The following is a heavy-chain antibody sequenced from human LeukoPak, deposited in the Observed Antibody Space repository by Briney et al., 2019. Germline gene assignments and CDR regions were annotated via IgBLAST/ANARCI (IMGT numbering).Heavy chain of an antibody. J-gene: IGHJ5*02. CDR1: GYTFTSYH. D-gene: IGHD3-3*01. CDR2: INPSGGST. CDR3: AREAITIFALVRTQTTKGPHRFDP. Sequence: ASVKVSCKASGYTFTSYHMHWVRQAPGQGLEWMGIINPSGGSTNYAQKFQGRVTMTRDMSTSTVYMELSSLRSEDTAVYYCAREAITIFALVRTQTTKGPHRFDPWGQGTLVTVSS. V-gene: IGHV1-46*01.